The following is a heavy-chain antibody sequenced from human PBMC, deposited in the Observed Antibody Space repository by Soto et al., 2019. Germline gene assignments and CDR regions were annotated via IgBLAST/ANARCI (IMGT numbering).Heavy chain of an antibody. V-gene: IGHV4-30-4*01. D-gene: IGHD2-15*01. J-gene: IGHJ4*02. CDR2: FYYTAST. CDR3: ARGAAPFDY. Sequence: PSETLSLTCTVSGGSISRGDFYWSWIRQPPGKGLEWIGYFYYTASTYYNPSLKSRVTISVDTSKNQFSLKLSSVTAADTAVYYCARGAAPFDYWGQGALVTVSS. CDR1: GGSISRGDFY.